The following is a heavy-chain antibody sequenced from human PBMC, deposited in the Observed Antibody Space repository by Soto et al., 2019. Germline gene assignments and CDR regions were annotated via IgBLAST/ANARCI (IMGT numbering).Heavy chain of an antibody. CDR2: IIPIFGTA. CDR1: GGTFSSYA. Sequence: ASVKVSCKASGGTFSSYAISWVRQAPGQGLEWMGGIIPIFGTANYAQKFQGRVTITADESTSTAYMELSSLRSEDTAVYYCARAGTPVWGSYRPLCYWGQGTLVTVSS. J-gene: IGHJ4*02. CDR3: ARAGTPVWGSYRPLCY. D-gene: IGHD3-16*02. V-gene: IGHV1-69*13.